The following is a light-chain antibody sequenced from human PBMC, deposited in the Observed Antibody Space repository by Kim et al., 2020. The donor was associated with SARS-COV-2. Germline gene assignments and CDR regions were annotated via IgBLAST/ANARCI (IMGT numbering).Light chain of an antibody. CDR3: RVWDTKTVL. J-gene: IGLJ2*01. CDR1: MVERS. CDR2: REN. V-gene: IGLV3-9*01. Sequence: VAPGQTARISWDGDMVERSVNWYQQRPGRAPDLLINRENNRPTGVPKRFSGSQSGRTATLTISGVLAGEEAHYFCRVWDTKTVLFGGGTQRTVL.